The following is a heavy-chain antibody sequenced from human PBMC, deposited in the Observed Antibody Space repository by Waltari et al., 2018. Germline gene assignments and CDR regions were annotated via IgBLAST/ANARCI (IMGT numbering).Heavy chain of an antibody. Sequence: QVQLVQSGAEVKKPGSSVKVSCKASGGTFSSYAISRVRQAPGQGLEWMGGIIPIVGTANYAQKFQGIVTITTDESTSTAYMELSSLRSEDTAVYYCARGPISGSYLSGGIDYWGQGTLVTVSS. CDR1: GGTFSSYA. CDR2: IIPIVGTA. V-gene: IGHV1-69*05. J-gene: IGHJ4*02. CDR3: ARGPISGSYLSGGIDY. D-gene: IGHD1-26*01.